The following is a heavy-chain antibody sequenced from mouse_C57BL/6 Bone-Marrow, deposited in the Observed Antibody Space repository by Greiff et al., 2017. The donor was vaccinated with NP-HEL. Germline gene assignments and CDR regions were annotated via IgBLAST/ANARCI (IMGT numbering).Heavy chain of an antibody. D-gene: IGHD1-1*01. CDR1: GYSITSDY. J-gene: IGHJ1*03. CDR3: ARDYGSSYGYSDV. CDR2: ISYSGST. Sequence: EVQRVESGPGLAKPSQTLSLTCSVTGYSITSDYWNWIRKFPGNKLEYMGYISYSGSTYYNPSLKSRISITRDTSKNQYYLQLNSVTTEDTATYYCARDYGSSYGYSDVWGTGTTVTVSS. V-gene: IGHV3-8*01.